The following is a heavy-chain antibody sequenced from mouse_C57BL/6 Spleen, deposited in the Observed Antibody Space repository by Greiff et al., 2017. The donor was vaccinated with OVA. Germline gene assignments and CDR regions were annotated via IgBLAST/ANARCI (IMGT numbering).Heavy chain of an antibody. CDR3: TRATVVATPAWFAY. V-gene: IGHV5-9-1*02. CDR1: GFTFSSYA. Sequence: DVKLVESGEGLVKPGGSLKLSCAASGFTFSSYAMSWVRQTPEKRLEWVAYISCGGDYIYYADTVKGRFTISRDNARNTLYLQMSSLKSEDTAMYYSTRATVVATPAWFAYWGQGTLVTVSA. J-gene: IGHJ3*01. CDR2: ISCGGDYI. D-gene: IGHD1-1*01.